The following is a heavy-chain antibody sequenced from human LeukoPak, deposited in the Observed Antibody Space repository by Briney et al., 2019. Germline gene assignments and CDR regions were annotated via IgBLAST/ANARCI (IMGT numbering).Heavy chain of an antibody. J-gene: IGHJ3*02. D-gene: IGHD5-24*01. CDR2: IGAYNGNT. CDR3: ARVDGYPDPFDI. V-gene: IGHV1-18*01. Sequence: ASVKVSCKTSGFTFTNYGFSWVRQAPGQRLEGMGWIGAYNGNTNYAQKLQGRVTMTTDTSTSTAYMELRSLRSDDTAVYYCARVDGYPDPFDIWGQGTMVTVSS. CDR1: GFTFTNYG.